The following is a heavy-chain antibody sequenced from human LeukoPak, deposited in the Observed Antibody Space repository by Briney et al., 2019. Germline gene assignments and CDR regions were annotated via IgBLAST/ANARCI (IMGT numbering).Heavy chain of an antibody. CDR1: GGTFSSYA. CDR3: AREPCSGGSCYSEFFDY. CDR2: IIPILGIA. J-gene: IGHJ4*02. D-gene: IGHD2-15*01. V-gene: IGHV1-69*04. Sequence: ASVKVSCKASGGTFSSYAISWVRQAPGQGLEWMGRIIPILGIANYAQRFQGRITITADKSSSTAYMELSSLRSEDTAVYYCAREPCSGGSCYSEFFDYWGQGTLVTVSS.